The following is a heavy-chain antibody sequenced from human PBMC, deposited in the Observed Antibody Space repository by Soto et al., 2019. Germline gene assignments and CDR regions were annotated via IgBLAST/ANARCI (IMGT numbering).Heavy chain of an antibody. CDR1: GGSISSYY. J-gene: IGHJ6*02. CDR3: ARDNITIFGVDYYGMDV. D-gene: IGHD3-3*01. Sequence: PSETLSLTCTVSGGSISSYYWSWIRQPPGKGLEWIGYIYYSGSTNYNPSLKSRVTISVDTSKNQFSLKLSSVTAADTAVYYCARDNITIFGVDYYGMDVWGQGTTVTVSS. CDR2: IYYSGST. V-gene: IGHV4-59*01.